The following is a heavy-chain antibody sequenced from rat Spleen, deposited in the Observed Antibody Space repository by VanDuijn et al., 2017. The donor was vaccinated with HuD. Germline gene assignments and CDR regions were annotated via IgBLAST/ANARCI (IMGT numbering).Heavy chain of an antibody. V-gene: IGHV5-27*01. CDR2: ISTGGVNT. J-gene: IGHJ2*01. CDR1: GFTFSNYY. Sequence: EVQLVESGGDLVQPGRSLKLSCAASGFTFSNYYMAWVRQAPTKGLEWVAYISTGGVNTYYRDSVKGRFTVSRDNAKSTLNRQMDSLRSEDTATEYWSTAVSGLGYYYAGGFDYWGQGVMVTVS. D-gene: IGHD1-12*02. CDR3: STAVSGLGYYYAGGFDY.